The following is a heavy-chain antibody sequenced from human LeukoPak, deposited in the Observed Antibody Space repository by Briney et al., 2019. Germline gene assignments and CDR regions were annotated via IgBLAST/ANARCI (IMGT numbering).Heavy chain of an antibody. CDR3: AELGTTMIGGV. Sequence: GGSLRLSCAASGFIFSHYGMNWVRQAPGKGLEWVSYISSSGSTIYYADSVKGRFTISRDNAKNSLYLQMNSLRAEDTAVYYCAELGTTMIGGVWGKGTTVTISS. V-gene: IGHV3-48*04. CDR1: GFIFSHYG. CDR2: ISSSGSTI. D-gene: IGHD3-10*02. J-gene: IGHJ6*04.